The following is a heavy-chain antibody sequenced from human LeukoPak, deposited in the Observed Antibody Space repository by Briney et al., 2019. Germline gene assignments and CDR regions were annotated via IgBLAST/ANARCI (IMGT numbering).Heavy chain of an antibody. D-gene: IGHD3-22*01. Sequence: SETLSLTRTVSGGSISSYYWSWIRQPAGKGLEWIGYIYYSGSTNYNPSLKSRVTISVDTSKNQFSLKLSSVTAADAAVYYCASGGYDSSGYYFDYWGQGTLVTVSS. V-gene: IGHV4-59*01. J-gene: IGHJ4*02. CDR3: ASGGYDSSGYYFDY. CDR2: IYYSGST. CDR1: GGSISSYY.